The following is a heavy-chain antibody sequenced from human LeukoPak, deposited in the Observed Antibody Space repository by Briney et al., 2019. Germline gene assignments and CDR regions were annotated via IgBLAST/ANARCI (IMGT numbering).Heavy chain of an antibody. J-gene: IGHJ6*03. V-gene: IGHV3-7*01. D-gene: IGHD3-10*01. CDR3: ARGGGGSGSYYHYYYYYYMDV. CDR2: IKQDGSQR. Sequence: GGSLRLSCTASGFTFSNYWMTWVRQAPGKGPEWVANIKQDGSQRYYVDSVRGRFTISRDNAKNSLFLQMNGLRAEDTAVYYCARGGGGSGSYYHYYYYYYMDVWGKGTTVTVSS. CDR1: GFTFSNYW.